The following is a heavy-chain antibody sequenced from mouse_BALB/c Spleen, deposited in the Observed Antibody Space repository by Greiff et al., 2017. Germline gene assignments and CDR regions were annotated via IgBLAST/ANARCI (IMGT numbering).Heavy chain of an antibody. Sequence: QVHVKQPGAELVKPGASVKLSCKASGYTFTSYWMHWVKQRPGQGLEWIGEIDPSDSYTNYNQKFKGKATLTVDKSSSTAYMQLSSLTSEDSAVYYCARSGRLRRYAMDYWGQGTSVTVSS. J-gene: IGHJ4*01. D-gene: IGHD2-4*01. V-gene: IGHV1-69*02. CDR3: ARSGRLRRYAMDY. CDR2: IDPSDSYT. CDR1: GYTFTSYW.